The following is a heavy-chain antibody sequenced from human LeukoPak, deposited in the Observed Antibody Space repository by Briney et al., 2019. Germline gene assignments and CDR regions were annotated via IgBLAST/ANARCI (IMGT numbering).Heavy chain of an antibody. D-gene: IGHD1-26*01. CDR2: ISSSSSYI. CDR3: ARAAGIVGATDFDY. CDR1: GFTFSSYS. Sequence: GGSLRLSCAASGFTFSSYSMNWVRQAPGKGLEWVSSISSSSSYIYYADSVKGRFTNSRDNAKNSLYLQMNSLRAEDTAVYYCARAAGIVGATDFDYWGQGTLVTVSS. J-gene: IGHJ4*02. V-gene: IGHV3-21*03.